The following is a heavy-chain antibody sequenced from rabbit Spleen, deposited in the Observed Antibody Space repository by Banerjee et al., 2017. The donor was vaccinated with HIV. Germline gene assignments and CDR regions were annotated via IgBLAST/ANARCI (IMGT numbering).Heavy chain of an antibody. Sequence: QQQLVESGGGLVKPGASLTLTCTASGFDFSNSYGICWVRQAPGKGLEWIACITTDRSGNTYYANWAKGRFTITKASSTTVTLQLNSLTAADTATYFCATNWGFWGQGTLVTVS. CDR3: ATNWGF. CDR1: GFDFSNSYG. V-gene: IGHV1S45*01. CDR2: ITTDRSGNT. D-gene: IGHD3-1*01. J-gene: IGHJ3*01.